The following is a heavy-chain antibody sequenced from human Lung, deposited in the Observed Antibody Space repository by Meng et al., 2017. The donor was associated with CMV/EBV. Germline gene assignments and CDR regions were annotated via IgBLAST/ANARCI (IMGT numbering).Heavy chain of an antibody. CDR2: IYYSGST. CDR3: ARDLGYCSSTSCYYYYGMDV. Sequence: GPLRLSCTASGCSISSYYWSWIRQPPGKGLEWIGYIYYSGSTNYNPSLKSRVTISVDTSKNQFSLKLSSVTAADTAVYYCARDLGYCSSTSCYYYYGMDVWGQGTTVTVSS. CDR1: GCSISSYY. V-gene: IGHV4-59*01. D-gene: IGHD2-2*01. J-gene: IGHJ6*02.